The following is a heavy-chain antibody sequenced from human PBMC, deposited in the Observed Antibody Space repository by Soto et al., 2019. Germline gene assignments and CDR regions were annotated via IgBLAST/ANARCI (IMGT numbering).Heavy chain of an antibody. J-gene: IGHJ6*02. Sequence: ASVKVSCKASGYTFTSYYMHWVRQAPGQGLEWMGIINPSGGSTSYAQKFQGRVTMTRDTSTSTVYMELGSLRSEDTAVYYCARGGPLEMATIAQYYYYGMDVWGQGTTVTVSS. V-gene: IGHV1-46*01. D-gene: IGHD5-12*01. CDR2: INPSGGST. CDR3: ARGGPLEMATIAQYYYYGMDV. CDR1: GYTFTSYY.